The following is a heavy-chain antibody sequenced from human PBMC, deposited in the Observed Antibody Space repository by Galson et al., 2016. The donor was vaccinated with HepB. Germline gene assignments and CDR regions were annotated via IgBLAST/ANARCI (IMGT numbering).Heavy chain of an antibody. CDR2: IYWDDDK. Sequence: PALVKPTQTLTLTCTFSGFSLSTSGVGVGWIRQSPGKALEWLALIYWDDDKRYSPSLKSRLTITKDTSKNQVVLIMTNMDPVDTATYYCAHSRVGATGDYDYGMDVWGQGTTVTVSS. CDR1: GFSLSTSGVG. CDR3: AHSRVGATGDYDYGMDV. J-gene: IGHJ6*02. V-gene: IGHV2-5*02. D-gene: IGHD1-26*01.